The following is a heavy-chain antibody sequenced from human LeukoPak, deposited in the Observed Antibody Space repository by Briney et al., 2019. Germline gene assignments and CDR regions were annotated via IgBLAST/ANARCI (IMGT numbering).Heavy chain of an antibody. Sequence: AGGSLTLSCAASGFTFSGSAMHWVRQASGKGLEWVGRIRSKANSYATAYAASVKGRFTISRDDSKNTLYLQMNSLRAEDTAVYYCHMEYSSGWYGRDNWFDPWGQGTLVTVSS. D-gene: IGHD6-19*01. CDR2: IRSKANSYAT. CDR1: GFTFSGSA. J-gene: IGHJ5*02. CDR3: HMEYSSGWYGRDNWFDP. V-gene: IGHV3-73*01.